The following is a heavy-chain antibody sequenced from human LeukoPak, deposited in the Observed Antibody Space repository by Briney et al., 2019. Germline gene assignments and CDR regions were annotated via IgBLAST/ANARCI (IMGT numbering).Heavy chain of an antibody. V-gene: IGHV4-59*01. CDR3: ARVGSDGYNSYYFDY. Sequence: SETLSLTCTVSGGSISSYYWSWIRQPPGKGLEWIGYIYYSGSTNCNPSLKSRVTISVDTSKNQFSLKLSSVTAADTAVYYCARVGSDGYNSYYFDYWGQGTLVTVSS. J-gene: IGHJ4*02. CDR1: GGSISSYY. D-gene: IGHD5-24*01. CDR2: IYYSGST.